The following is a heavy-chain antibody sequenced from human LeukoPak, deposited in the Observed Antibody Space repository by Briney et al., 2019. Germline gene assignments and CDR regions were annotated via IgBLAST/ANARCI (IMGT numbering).Heavy chain of an antibody. V-gene: IGHV4-39*01. D-gene: IGHD5-18*01. J-gene: IGHJ4*02. CDR1: GGSCSSYC. CDR3: APLRDEWYSYGPLDY. Sequence: SETLSLTCSVSGGSCSSYCRGWIRQPPGKGLEWIGSIYYSGSTDYNPTLKSRVTISVDTSKKQLSLKLRSVIAADTAVYYCAPLRDEWYSYGPLDYWGQGTLVTVSS. CDR2: IYYSGST.